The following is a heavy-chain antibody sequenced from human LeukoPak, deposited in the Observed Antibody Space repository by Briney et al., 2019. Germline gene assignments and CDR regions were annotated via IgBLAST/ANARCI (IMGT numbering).Heavy chain of an antibody. CDR1: GYTLNNYD. D-gene: IGHD1-26*01. J-gene: IGHJ6*03. CDR3: ARWGLVAAGTYQYFYMDV. Sequence: ASVKVSCKASGYTLNNYDISWVRQAPGQGLEWMGWINVFNGDTYYARKFQGRVTMTTDTPTSTSYMEMRSLKSDDTAVYYCARWGLVAAGTYQYFYMDVWGKGTTVTVSS. V-gene: IGHV1-18*01. CDR2: INVFNGDT.